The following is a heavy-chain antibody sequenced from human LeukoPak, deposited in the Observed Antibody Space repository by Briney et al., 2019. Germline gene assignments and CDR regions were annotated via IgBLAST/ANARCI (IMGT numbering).Heavy chain of an antibody. CDR3: ARDPAKGAATYFDY. CDR1: GFPFSNYA. CDR2: ISFYGGKI. V-gene: IGHV3-30*04. Sequence: GGSLRLSCTASGFPFSNYAMNWVRQTPGKGLERVALISFYGGKIYYADSVKGRFTISRDNSKNTLFLQMNSLTVEDTAVYYCARDPAKGAATYFDYWGQGTLVTVSS. J-gene: IGHJ4*02. D-gene: IGHD2-15*01.